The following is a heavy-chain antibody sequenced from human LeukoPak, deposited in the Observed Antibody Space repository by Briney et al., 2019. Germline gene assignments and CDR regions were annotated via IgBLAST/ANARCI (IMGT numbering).Heavy chain of an antibody. CDR3: AGELVGVPHSSSSADYFDY. Sequence: SETLSLTCAVYGGSFSGYYWSWIRQPPGKGLEWIGEINHSGSTKFNPSLKSRVTISVDTSNNRFSLKLSSVTAADTAVYYCAGELVGVPHSSSSADYFDYWGQGTLVAVSS. D-gene: IGHD6-6*01. CDR1: GGSFSGYY. CDR2: INHSGST. J-gene: IGHJ4*02. V-gene: IGHV4-34*01.